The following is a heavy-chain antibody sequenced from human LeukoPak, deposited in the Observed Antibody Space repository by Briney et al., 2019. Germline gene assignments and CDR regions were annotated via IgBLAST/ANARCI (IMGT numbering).Heavy chain of an antibody. CDR3: ARVRLDYYYYYGMDV. CDR1: GFTFSSYA. D-gene: IGHD3-22*01. V-gene: IGHV3-30*03. Sequence: GGSLRLSCAASGFTFSSYAMHWVRQAPGKGLEWVAVISYDGSNKYHAESVKGRFTISRDNSKNTLYLQVNSLRAEDTAVYYCARVRLDYYYYYGMDVWGQGTTVTVSS. J-gene: IGHJ6*02. CDR2: ISYDGSNK.